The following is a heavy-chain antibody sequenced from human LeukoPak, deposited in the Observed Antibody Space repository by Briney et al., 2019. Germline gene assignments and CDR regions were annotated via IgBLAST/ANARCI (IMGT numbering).Heavy chain of an antibody. V-gene: IGHV3-23*01. CDR3: AKDSDSIRGDRGWFFDY. Sequence: GGSLRLSCAASGFTFSSYAMSWVRQAPGKGLEWVSAISGSGGSTYYADSVKGRFTISRDNSKNTLYLQMNSLRAEDAAVYYCAKDSDSIRGDRGWFFDYWGQGTLVTVSS. CDR1: GFTFSSYA. D-gene: IGHD6-19*01. J-gene: IGHJ4*02. CDR2: ISGSGGST.